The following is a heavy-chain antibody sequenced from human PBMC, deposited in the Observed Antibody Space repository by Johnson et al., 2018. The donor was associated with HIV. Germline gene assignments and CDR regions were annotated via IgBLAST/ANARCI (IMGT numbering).Heavy chain of an antibody. V-gene: IGHV3-72*01. J-gene: IGHJ3*02. CDR2: IRNKANSYTT. CDR1: GFTFSSYW. Sequence: VQLVESGGGLVQPGGSLRLSCAASGFTFSSYWMSWVRQAPGKGLEWVGRIRNKANSYTTEYAASVKGRFTILRDDSKNSLYLQMNSLKTEDTAVYYCARGGEKGAFDIWGQGTMV. CDR3: ARGGEKGAFDI. D-gene: IGHD7-27*01.